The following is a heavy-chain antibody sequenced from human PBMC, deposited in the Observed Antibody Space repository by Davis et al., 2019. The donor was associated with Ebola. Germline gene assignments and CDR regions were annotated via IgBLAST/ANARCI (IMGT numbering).Heavy chain of an antibody. D-gene: IGHD7-27*01. CDR2: IWYDGSNK. CDR1: GFTFSSHA. V-gene: IGHV3-30*04. J-gene: IGHJ4*02. Sequence: GESLKISCAASGFTFSSHAVHWVRRAPGKGLEWVAVIWYDGSNKYYADSVKGRFTISRDNSKNTLYLQMNSLRAEDTAVYYCARAAWGPNYYFDYWGQGTLVTVSS. CDR3: ARAAWGPNYYFDY.